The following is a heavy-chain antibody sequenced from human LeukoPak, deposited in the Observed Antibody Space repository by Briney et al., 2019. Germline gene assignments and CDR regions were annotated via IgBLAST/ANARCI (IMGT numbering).Heavy chain of an antibody. CDR1: GFPFDDYG. J-gene: IGHJ4*02. Sequence: PGRSLRLSCVASGFPFDDYGMFWARQTPGKGLEWISGISWNSGIIAYADSVKGRFTIFRDNAKNSLYLQMNSLRVEDTAVYYCVKDRYFYDSGSKANWGQGTLVTVSS. CDR2: ISWNSGII. D-gene: IGHD3-22*01. V-gene: IGHV3-9*01. CDR3: VKDRYFYDSGSKAN.